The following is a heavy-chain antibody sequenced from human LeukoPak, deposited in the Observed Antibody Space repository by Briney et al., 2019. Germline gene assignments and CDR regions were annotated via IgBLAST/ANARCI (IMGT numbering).Heavy chain of an antibody. CDR1: GFTFSSYS. J-gene: IGHJ4*02. Sequence: PGGSLRLSCAASGFTFSSYSMNWVRQAPGKGLEWVSYISSSSSTIYYADSVKGRFTISRDNAKNSLYLQMNSLRAEDTAVYYCARARLNIAAAGWSYYFDYWGQGTLVTVSS. V-gene: IGHV3-48*01. CDR2: ISSSSSTI. D-gene: IGHD6-13*01. CDR3: ARARLNIAAAGWSYYFDY.